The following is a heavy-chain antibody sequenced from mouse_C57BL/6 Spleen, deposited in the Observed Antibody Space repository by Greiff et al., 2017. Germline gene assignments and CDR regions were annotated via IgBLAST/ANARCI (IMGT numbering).Heavy chain of an antibody. CDR2: IYPGDGDT. V-gene: IGHV1-82*01. CDR1: GYAFSSSW. J-gene: IGHJ2*01. CDR3: ARCDSSGYFDY. D-gene: IGHD3-2*02. Sequence: VQLQQSGPELVKPGASVKISCKASGYAFSSSWMNWVKQRPGKGLEWIGRIYPGDGDTNYNGKFKGKATLTADKSSSTAYMQLSSLTSEDSAVYFCARCDSSGYFDYWGQGTTLTVSS.